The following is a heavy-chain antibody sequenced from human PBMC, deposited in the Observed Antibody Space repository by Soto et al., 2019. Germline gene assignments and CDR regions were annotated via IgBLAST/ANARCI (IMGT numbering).Heavy chain of an antibody. CDR2: INPSGGST. J-gene: IGHJ4*02. Sequence: GASVKVYCKASGYTFTSYYMHWVRQAPGQGLEWMGIINPSGGSTSYAQKFQGRVTMTRDTSTSTVYMELSSLRSEDTAVYYCARDLRDCSGGSCYWDFDYWGQGTLVTVSS. CDR1: GYTFTSYY. D-gene: IGHD2-15*01. V-gene: IGHV1-46*03. CDR3: ARDLRDCSGGSCYWDFDY.